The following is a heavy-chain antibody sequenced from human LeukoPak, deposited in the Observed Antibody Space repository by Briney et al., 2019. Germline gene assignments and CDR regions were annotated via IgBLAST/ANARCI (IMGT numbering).Heavy chain of an antibody. Sequence: ASVKVSCKASGYTFTSYGISWVRQATGQGLEWMGWMNPNSGNTGYAQKFQGRVTMTRNTSISTAYMELSSLRSEDTAVYYCARGSYYGSGFLFDYWGQGTLVTVSS. CDR3: ARGSYYGSGFLFDY. CDR1: GYTFTSYG. J-gene: IGHJ4*02. CDR2: MNPNSGNT. V-gene: IGHV1-8*02. D-gene: IGHD3-10*01.